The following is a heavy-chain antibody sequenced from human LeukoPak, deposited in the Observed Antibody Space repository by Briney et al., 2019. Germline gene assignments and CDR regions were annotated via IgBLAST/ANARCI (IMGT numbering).Heavy chain of an antibody. J-gene: IGHJ3*01. CDR3: ARDGLDSSGPVAFDV. V-gene: IGHV3-66*01. D-gene: IGHD3-22*01. CDR2: IHINADT. Sequence: GGSLRLSCVASGFIINNNYVSWVRQAPGRGLAWVSIIHINADTHYADSVKGRFTIYRDNSKNTLYLQMNSLRSEDTAVYYCARDGLDSSGPVAFDVWGQGAMVTVSS. CDR1: GFIINNNY.